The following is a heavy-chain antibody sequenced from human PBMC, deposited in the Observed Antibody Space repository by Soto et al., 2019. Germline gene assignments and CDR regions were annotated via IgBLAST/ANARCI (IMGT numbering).Heavy chain of an antibody. V-gene: IGHV1-3*01. J-gene: IGHJ6*02. CDR3: ARKSLTVFLNYYGLDV. CDR1: GYTFTSYA. Sequence: ASVKVSCKASGYTFTSYAMHWVRQAPGQRLEWMGWINAGNGNTKYSQKFQGRVTITRDTSASTAYMELSSLRSEDTAVYYCARKSLTVFLNYYGLDVWGQGTTVTVSS. CDR2: INAGNGNT. D-gene: IGHD4-17*01.